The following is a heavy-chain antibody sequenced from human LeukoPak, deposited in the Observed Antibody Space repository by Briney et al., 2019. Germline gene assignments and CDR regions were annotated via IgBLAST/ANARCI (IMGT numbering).Heavy chain of an antibody. CDR3: ANMWSPPYTNSWPHYFDR. CDR2: ISSSSSYI. V-gene: IGHV3-21*01. J-gene: IGHJ4*02. CDR1: GFTFSSYS. D-gene: IGHD6-13*01. Sequence: GGSLRLSCAASGFTFSSYSMNWVRQAPGKGLEWVSSISSSSSYIYYADSLKGRFTISRDNAKNSLYLQMNSLRAEDTAVYYCANMWSPPYTNSWPHYFDRWGQGTLVTVSS.